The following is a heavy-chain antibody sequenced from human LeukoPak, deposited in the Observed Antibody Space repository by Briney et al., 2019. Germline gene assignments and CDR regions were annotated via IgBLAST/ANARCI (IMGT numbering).Heavy chain of an antibody. CDR2: VSGSGDNT. CDR1: GFTFNNYA. J-gene: IGHJ4*02. D-gene: IGHD4-11*01. CDR3: ARWGNDYSQFDS. V-gene: IGHV3-23*01. Sequence: GGSLRLSRAASGFTFNNYAMTWVRQAPGKGLEWVSVVSGSGDNTNYADSVKGRFTISRDNSKNTLFLQMNSLRTEDTAVYFCARWGNDYSQFDSWGQGTLVTVS.